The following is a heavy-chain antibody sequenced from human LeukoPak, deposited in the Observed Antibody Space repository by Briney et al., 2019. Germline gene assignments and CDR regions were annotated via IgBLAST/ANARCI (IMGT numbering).Heavy chain of an antibody. V-gene: IGHV3-23*01. CDR1: GLTFSSYA. CDR2: MSGSGGST. Sequence: GGSLRLFCAASGLTFSSYAMSWVRQAPGKGLEWVSAMSGSGGSTYYADSVKGRFTISRDNSKNTLYLQMNSLRAEGTAVYYCANLDGAVPAGLYYYYGMDVGGQGTTVTVSS. CDR3: ANLDGAVPAGLYYYYGMDV. D-gene: IGHD2-2*01. J-gene: IGHJ6*02.